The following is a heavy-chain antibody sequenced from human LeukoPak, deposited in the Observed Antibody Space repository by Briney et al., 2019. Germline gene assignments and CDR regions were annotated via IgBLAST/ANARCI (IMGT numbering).Heavy chain of an antibody. J-gene: IGHJ4*02. V-gene: IGHV3-53*01. CDR1: GFTVSSNY. D-gene: IGHD3-3*01. CDR2: IYSGGST. CDR3: ARGGSYDFWSGYQN. Sequence: PGGSLRLSCAASGFTVSSNYMSWVRQAPGKGLEWVSVIYSGGSTYYADSVKGRFTISRDNSKNTLYLQMNSLRAEDTAVYYCARGGSYDFWSGYQNWGQGTLVTVSS.